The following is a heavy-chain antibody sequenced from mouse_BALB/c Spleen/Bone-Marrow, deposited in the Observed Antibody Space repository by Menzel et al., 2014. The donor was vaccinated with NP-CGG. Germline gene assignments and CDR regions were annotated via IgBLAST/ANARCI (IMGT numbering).Heavy chain of an antibody. CDR1: GFNIKDTY. V-gene: IGHV14-3*02. CDR3: AREDYGNSYAMDY. CDR2: IDPANGNT. J-gene: IGHJ4*01. D-gene: IGHD2-1*01. Sequence: VQLQQSGAELVKPGASVKLSCTASGFNIKDTYMYWVKQRPEQGLEWIGGIDPANGNTKYDPKFQGRATITADTSSNTAYLQLSSLTSEDTAVYYCAREDYGNSYAMDYWGQGTSVTVSS.